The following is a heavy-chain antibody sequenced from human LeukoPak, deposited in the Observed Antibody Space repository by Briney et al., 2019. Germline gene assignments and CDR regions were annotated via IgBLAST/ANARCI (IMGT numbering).Heavy chain of an antibody. CDR2: ISAYNGNT. D-gene: IGHD1-1*01. J-gene: IGHJ6*03. CDR1: GYTFTSYG. Sequence: GASVKVSCKASGYTFTSYGISWVRQAPGQGLEWMGWISAYNGNTNYAQKLQGRVTMTTDTSTSTAYMELRSLRSDDTAVYYCARGRYNWNDGYYYYMDVWGKGTTVTISS. CDR3: ARGRYNWNDGYYYYMDV. V-gene: IGHV1-18*01.